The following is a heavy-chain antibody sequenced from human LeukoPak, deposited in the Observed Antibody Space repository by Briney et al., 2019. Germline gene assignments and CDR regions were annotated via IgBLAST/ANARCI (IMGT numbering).Heavy chain of an antibody. CDR2: IYPGDSDT. J-gene: IGHJ4*02. Sequence: PGESLKISCKGSGYSFTSYWIGWVRQMPGKGLEWMGIIYPGDSDTRYSPSFQGQVTISADKSISTAYLQWSSLKASDTAMYYCARWYAYDILTGYYGAYFDYWGQGTLVTVSS. V-gene: IGHV5-51*01. CDR3: ARWYAYDILTGYYGAYFDY. D-gene: IGHD3-9*01. CDR1: GYSFTSYW.